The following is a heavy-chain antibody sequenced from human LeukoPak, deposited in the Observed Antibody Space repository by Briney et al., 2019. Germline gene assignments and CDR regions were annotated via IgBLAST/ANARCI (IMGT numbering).Heavy chain of an antibody. V-gene: IGHV4-59*01. D-gene: IGHD5-24*01. CDR3: ARGRDGYTKVFDY. CDR1: GGSIGSYY. CDR2: IYHSGST. Sequence: SETLSLTCTVSGGSIGSYYWSWIRQPPGKGLEWIGYIYHSGSTNYSPSLKSRVTMSVDTSKNQFSLKLSSVTAADTAVYYCARGRDGYTKVFDYWGQGTLVTVSS. J-gene: IGHJ4*02.